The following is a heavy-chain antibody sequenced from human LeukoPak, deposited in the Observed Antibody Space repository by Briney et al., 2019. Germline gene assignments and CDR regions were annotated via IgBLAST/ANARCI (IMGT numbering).Heavy chain of an antibody. V-gene: IGHV5-10-1*01. D-gene: IGHD3-10*01. J-gene: IGHJ4*02. Sequence: GESLKISCKGSGYNFTSYWISWVRQMPGKGLEWMGRIDPSDSYTNYSPSFQGHVTISADKSISTAYLQWSSLKASDTAMYYCARVWFGELYMDYWGQGTLVTVSS. CDR1: GYNFTSYW. CDR2: IDPSDSYT. CDR3: ARVWFGELYMDY.